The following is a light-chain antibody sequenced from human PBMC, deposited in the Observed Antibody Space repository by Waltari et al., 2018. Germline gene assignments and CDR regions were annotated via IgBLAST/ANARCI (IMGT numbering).Light chain of an antibody. CDR3: SSYITTNTLEL. Sequence: QSALTLPASVPGPPGQSITIPCTGTSSDVGSYTYVTWYQQHPGKAPKLMIYDVSYRPSGVCNRFSGSKSSNTASLTISGLQAEDEADYYCSSYITTNTLELFGGGTSLTVL. V-gene: IGLV2-14*03. J-gene: IGLJ2*01. CDR2: DVS. CDR1: SSDVGSYTY.